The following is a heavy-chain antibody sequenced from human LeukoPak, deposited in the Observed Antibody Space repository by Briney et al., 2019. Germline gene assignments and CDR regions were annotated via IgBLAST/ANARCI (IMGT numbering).Heavy chain of an antibody. CDR1: GFTFDDYA. J-gene: IGHJ4*02. Sequence: GGSLRLSCAASGFTFDDYAMHWVRQAPGKGLEWVSGISWNSGSIGYADSVKGRFTISRGNAENSLYLQMNSLRAEDTALYYCAKGYCSSTSCYDDYWGQGTLVTVSS. D-gene: IGHD2-2*01. CDR2: ISWNSGSI. CDR3: AKGYCSSTSCYDDY. V-gene: IGHV3-9*01.